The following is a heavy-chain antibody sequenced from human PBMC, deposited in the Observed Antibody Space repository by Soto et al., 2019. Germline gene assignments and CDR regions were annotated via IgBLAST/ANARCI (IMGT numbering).Heavy chain of an antibody. V-gene: IGHV4-4*02. J-gene: IGHJ5*02. CDR1: SGSISSSNW. CDR3: ARARIAAAGKRRFAP. Sequence: SETLSLTCAVSSGSISSSNWWSWVRQPPGKGLEWIGEIYHSGSTNYNPSLKSRVTISVDKSKNQFSLKLSSVTAADTAVYYCARARIAAAGKRRFAPWGQGTLVTVSS. D-gene: IGHD6-13*01. CDR2: IYHSGST.